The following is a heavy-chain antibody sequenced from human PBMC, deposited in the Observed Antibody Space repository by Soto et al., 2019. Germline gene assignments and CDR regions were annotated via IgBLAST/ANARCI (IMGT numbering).Heavy chain of an antibody. CDR2: AQPGHSDT. J-gene: IGHJ4*02. CDR1: EYKCTDFW. V-gene: IGHV5-51*01. D-gene: IGHD6-13*01. CDR3: ARHGYSWSWDPDH. Sequence: GSEYKCTDFWIGWMSKMPEKGLESMGIAQPGHSDTRYSPSFQGHVTISADESTNTAYLQWSSLRASDTAMYFCARHGYSWSWDPDHWGE.